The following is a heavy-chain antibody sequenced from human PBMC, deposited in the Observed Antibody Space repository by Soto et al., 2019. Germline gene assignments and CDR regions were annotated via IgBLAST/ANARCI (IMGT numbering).Heavy chain of an antibody. D-gene: IGHD3-10*01. V-gene: IGHV1-46*01. Sequence: ASVKVSCKASGYTFTSYYIHWVRQAPGQGLEWMGIINPSGGSTSYAQKFQGRVTMTRDTSTSTVYMELSSLRSEDTAVYYCARDAGPSGSYYWSFTNYYYGMDVWGQGTTVTVSS. CDR2: INPSGGST. CDR3: ARDAGPSGSYYWSFTNYYYGMDV. CDR1: GYTFTSYY. J-gene: IGHJ6*02.